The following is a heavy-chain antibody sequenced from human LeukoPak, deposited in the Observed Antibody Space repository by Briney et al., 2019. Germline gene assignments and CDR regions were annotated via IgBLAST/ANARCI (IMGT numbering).Heavy chain of an antibody. V-gene: IGHV3-11*04. CDR2: ISYSGSPI. CDR3: ARGLYSYDY. Sequence: GGSLRLSCGASGFRFSDYYMAWIRQAPGKGLEWISYISYSGSPIDYADSMKGRFTISRDNAKNTLYLQMDSLRVEDTAVYYCARGLYSYDYWGQGTLVTVSS. D-gene: IGHD3-16*01. J-gene: IGHJ4*02. CDR1: GFRFSDYY.